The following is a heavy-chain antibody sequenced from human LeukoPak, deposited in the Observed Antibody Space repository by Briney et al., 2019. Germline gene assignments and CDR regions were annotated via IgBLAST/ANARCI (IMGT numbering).Heavy chain of an antibody. V-gene: IGHV4-30-4*08. CDR1: GGSISSGGYY. Sequence: TLSLTCTVSGGSISSGGYYWSWIRQHPGKGLEWIGYIYYSGSTYYNPSLKSRVTISVDTSKNQFSLKLSSVTAADTAVYYCARGERTVTTEFDYWGQGTLVTVSS. CDR2: IYYSGST. J-gene: IGHJ4*02. CDR3: ARGERTVTTEFDY. D-gene: IGHD4-17*01.